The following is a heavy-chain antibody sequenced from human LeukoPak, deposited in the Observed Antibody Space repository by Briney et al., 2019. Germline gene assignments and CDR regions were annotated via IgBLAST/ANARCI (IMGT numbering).Heavy chain of an antibody. D-gene: IGHD6-6*01. CDR1: GDSMNNDY. Sequence: SETLSLTCSVSGDSMNNDYWTWIRQSPGQGLEWIGYVYYGGSTNYNPSLKSRVIISLDRSKKQFSLELSSVTAADTAVYYCARVTEIYTAARSFLFDYWGQGTLVTVSS. V-gene: IGHV4-59*01. J-gene: IGHJ4*02. CDR2: VYYGGST. CDR3: ARVTEIYTAARSFLFDY.